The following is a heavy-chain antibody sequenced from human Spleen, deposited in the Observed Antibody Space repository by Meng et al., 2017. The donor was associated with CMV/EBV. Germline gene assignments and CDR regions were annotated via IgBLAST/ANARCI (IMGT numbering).Heavy chain of an antibody. CDR3: ARDGRFFIAYYYGMDV. J-gene: IGHJ6*02. V-gene: IGHV3-48*03. Sequence: GESLKISCAASGFTFSSYEMNWVRQAPGKGLEWVSYISSSSSTIYYADSVKGRFTISRDNAKNSLYLQMNSLRAEDTAVYYCARDGRFFIAYYYGMDVWGQGTTVTVSS. CDR2: ISSSSSTI. CDR1: GFTFSSYE. D-gene: IGHD3-3*01.